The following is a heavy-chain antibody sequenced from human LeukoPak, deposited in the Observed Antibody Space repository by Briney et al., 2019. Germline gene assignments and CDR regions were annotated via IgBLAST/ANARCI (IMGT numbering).Heavy chain of an antibody. CDR3: ARMEGGFGELIAPLTVDY. V-gene: IGHV7-4-1*02. CDR2: IDTNTGKP. Sequence: ASVKDSCKASGYTFTSYTINWVRQAPGQGLEWMGWIDTNTGKPTYAQAFSGRFVFSLDTSISPAYFKISSLKAGATAVNYWARMEGGFGELIAPLTVDYWGQGTLVTVSS. D-gene: IGHD3-10*01. CDR1: GYTFTSYT. J-gene: IGHJ4*02.